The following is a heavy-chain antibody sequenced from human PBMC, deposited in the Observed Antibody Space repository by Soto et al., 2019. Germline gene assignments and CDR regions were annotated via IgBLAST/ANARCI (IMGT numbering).Heavy chain of an antibody. J-gene: IGHJ6*02. Sequence: GGSLRLSCAASGFTFSSYTMIWVRQAPGKGLECVSSITSSTSYIYYADSVKGRFTISRDNAKNSLFLQMNTLRVEDTAVYYCARDRIDSSGRWGRFGDVWGQGTTVTVSS. CDR1: GFTFSSYT. D-gene: IGHD6-19*01. CDR3: ARDRIDSSGRWGRFGDV. CDR2: ITSSTSYI. V-gene: IGHV3-21*01.